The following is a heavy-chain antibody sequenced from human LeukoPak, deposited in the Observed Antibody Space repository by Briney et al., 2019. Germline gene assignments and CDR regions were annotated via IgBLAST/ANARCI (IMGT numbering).Heavy chain of an antibody. CDR1: GDSFSSYY. Sequence: PSDTLSLTCTVSGDSFSSYYGSWIRQPAGKGLEWIGRIYTSGNTNYNPSLKSRVTMSVDTSKNQFSLKLNSVTAADTAVYYCARGPYCGGDCYFDYWGQGTLVTVSS. J-gene: IGHJ4*02. CDR2: IYTSGNT. V-gene: IGHV4-4*07. D-gene: IGHD2-21*02. CDR3: ARGPYCGGDCYFDY.